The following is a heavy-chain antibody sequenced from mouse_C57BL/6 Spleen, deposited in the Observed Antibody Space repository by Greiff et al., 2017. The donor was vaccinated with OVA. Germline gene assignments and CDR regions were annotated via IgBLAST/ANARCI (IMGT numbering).Heavy chain of an antibody. CDR3: ASHYYGSHYYAMDY. V-gene: IGHV5-12*01. CDR2: ISNGGGST. CDR1: GFTFSDYY. D-gene: IGHD1-1*01. Sequence: EVHLVESGGGLVQPGGSLKLSCAASGFTFSDYYMYWVRQTPEKRLEWVAYISNGGGSTYYPDTVKGRFPISRDNAKNTLYLQMSRLKSEDTAMYYCASHYYGSHYYAMDYWGQGTSVTVSS. J-gene: IGHJ4*01.